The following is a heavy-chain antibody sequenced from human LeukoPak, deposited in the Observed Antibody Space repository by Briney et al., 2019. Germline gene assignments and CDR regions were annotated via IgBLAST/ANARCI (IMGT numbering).Heavy chain of an antibody. V-gene: IGHV3-21*01. CDR3: ARGESSGHSTLSD. D-gene: IGHD3-22*01. J-gene: IGHJ4*02. CDR2: ISGSSTYK. CDR1: GFTFSSYT. Sequence: GGSLRLSCAASGFTFSSYTMNWVRQAPGKGLEWVSSISGSSTYKYYADSMKGRFTISRDNAKNSLFLQIDSLRAEDTAVYYCARGESSGHSTLSDWGQGTLVTVSS.